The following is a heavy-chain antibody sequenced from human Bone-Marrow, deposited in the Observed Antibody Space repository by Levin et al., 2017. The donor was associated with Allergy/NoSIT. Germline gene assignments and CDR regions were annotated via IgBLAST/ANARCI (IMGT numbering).Heavy chain of an antibody. V-gene: IGHV1-18*01. Sequence: ASVKVSCKASGYSFTNYGISWVRQAPGQGLEWMGWINVNNGHTNYVQKFQGRVTMTTDTSTSTAYMELRSLRSDDTAIYYCARGFDYWGQGTLVTVSS. CDR3: ARGFDY. J-gene: IGHJ4*02. CDR1: GYSFTNYG. CDR2: INVNNGHT.